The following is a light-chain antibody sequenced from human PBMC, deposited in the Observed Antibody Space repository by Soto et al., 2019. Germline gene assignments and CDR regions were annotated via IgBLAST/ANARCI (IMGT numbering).Light chain of an antibody. CDR3: QQYETYLKT. CDR1: QSISSW. CDR2: DAS. V-gene: IGKV1-5*01. J-gene: IGKJ1*01. Sequence: DIQVTQSPSTLSASVGDRVTITCRASQSISSWLAWYQQKLGRAPRLLIYDASSLESGVPSRFSGSGYGTEFTLTISRVQPEDFATYYCQQYETYLKTFGQGTKVDI.